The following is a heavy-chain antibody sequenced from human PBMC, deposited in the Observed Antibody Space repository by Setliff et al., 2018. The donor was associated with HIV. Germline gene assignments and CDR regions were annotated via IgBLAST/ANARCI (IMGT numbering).Heavy chain of an antibody. CDR1: GFTFSSYW. V-gene: IGHV3-7*01. CDR2: INEDGSEK. D-gene: IGHD3-3*01. J-gene: IGHJ6*03. Sequence: GSLRLSCAASGFTFSSYWMSWVRQAPGKGLDWVANINEDGSEKYYLDSVKGRFTISRDNANNSLYLQMNSLRAEDTALYYCARDALNTIFGVGEDYYYYMDVWGKGTTVTAP. CDR3: ARDALNTIFGVGEDYYYYMDV.